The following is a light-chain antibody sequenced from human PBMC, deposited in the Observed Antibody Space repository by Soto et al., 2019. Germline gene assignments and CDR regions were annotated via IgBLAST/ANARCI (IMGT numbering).Light chain of an antibody. CDR3: QQYGWSPFT. CDR2: GAS. J-gene: IGKJ3*01. V-gene: IGKV3-20*01. Sequence: EIVLTQSPGTLSLSPGERATLSCRASQSVSSSYLAWYQQKPGQAPRLLIYGASSRATGIPDRFSGSGSGTYFTLTISRLEHEDFAVYYCQQYGWSPFTFGPGTKVDIK. CDR1: QSVSSSY.